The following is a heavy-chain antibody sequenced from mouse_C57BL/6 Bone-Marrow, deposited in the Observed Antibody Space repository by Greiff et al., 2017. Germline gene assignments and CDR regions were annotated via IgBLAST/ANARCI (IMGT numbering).Heavy chain of an antibody. CDR2: INPGSGGT. D-gene: IGHD4-1*01. CDR3: ARSKNWDSWFAY. Sequence: VQLQESGAELVRPGTSVKVSCKASGYAFTNYLIEWVKQRPGQGLEWIGVINPGSGGTNYNEKFKGKATLTADKSSSTAYMQLSSLTSEDSAVYFGARSKNWDSWFAYGGRGTLVTVSA. V-gene: IGHV1-54*01. CDR1: GYAFTNYL. J-gene: IGHJ3*01.